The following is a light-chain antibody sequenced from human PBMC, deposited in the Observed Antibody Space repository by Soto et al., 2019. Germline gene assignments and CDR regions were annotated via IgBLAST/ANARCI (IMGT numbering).Light chain of an antibody. CDR2: DAS. J-gene: IGKJ1*01. V-gene: IGKV3-11*01. CDR1: QSVSSY. Sequence: EIVLTPSPATLSLSPGERATLSCRASQSVSSYLAWYQQKPGQAPGLLIYDASNRATGIPARFSGSGSGTDFTLTISSLEPEDFAVYYCQQRSNWPRTFGQGTKVEIK. CDR3: QQRSNWPRT.